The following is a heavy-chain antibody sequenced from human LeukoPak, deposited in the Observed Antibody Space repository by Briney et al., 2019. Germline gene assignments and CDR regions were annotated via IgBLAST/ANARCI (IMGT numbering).Heavy chain of an antibody. CDR3: AKASGFGELLNSYFDY. D-gene: IGHD3-10*01. V-gene: IGHV3-9*01. CDR2: ISWNSGSI. J-gene: IGHJ4*02. CDR1: GFTFDDYA. Sequence: GGSLRLSCAASGFTFDDYAMHWVRQAPGKGLEWVSGISWNSGSIGYADSVKGRFTISRDNAKNSLYLQMSSLRAEDTALYYCAKASGFGELLNSYFDYWGQGTLVTVSS.